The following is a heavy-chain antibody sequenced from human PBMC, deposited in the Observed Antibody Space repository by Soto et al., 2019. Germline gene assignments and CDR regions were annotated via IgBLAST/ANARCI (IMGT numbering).Heavy chain of an antibody. D-gene: IGHD5-18*01. CDR1: GYKFTSYW. CDR2: IDPSDSYT. CDR3: ARHLRIVDTADY. Sequence: LGESLKISCKGSGYKFTSYWITWVRQMPGKGLEWMGRIDPSDSYTNYSPSFQGHVTISADKSISTAYLQWSSLKASDTAMYYCARHLRIVDTADYWGQGNLVTVSS. J-gene: IGHJ4*02. V-gene: IGHV5-10-1*01.